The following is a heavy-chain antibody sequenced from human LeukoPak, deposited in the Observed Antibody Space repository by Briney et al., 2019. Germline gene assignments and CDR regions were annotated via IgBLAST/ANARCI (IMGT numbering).Heavy chain of an antibody. V-gene: IGHV1-8*03. CDR1: GYTFTSYD. CDR2: MNPNSGNT. J-gene: IGHJ4*02. D-gene: IGHD3-10*01. CDR3: ARGTGLMVRGVQTRYYFDY. Sequence: VASVKVSCKASGYTFTSYDINWVRQATGQGLEWMGWMNPNSGNTGYAQKFQGRVTITRNTSISTAYMELSSLRSEDTAVYYCARGTGLMVRGVQTRYYFDYWGQGTLVTASS.